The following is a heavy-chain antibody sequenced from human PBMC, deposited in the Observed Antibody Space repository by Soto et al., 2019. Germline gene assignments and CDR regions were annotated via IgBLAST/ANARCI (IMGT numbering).Heavy chain of an antibody. CDR1: GFNFEDYA. V-gene: IGHV3-9*01. CDR2: INWNSGIT. CDR3: ARGRGALTVVSNWFDP. Sequence: GGSLRLSCVAFGFNFEDYAMHWIRQAPGKGLEWVSGINWNSGITGYADSVKGRFTISRDNANNSLHLEMSSLKTEDTALYYCARGRGALTVVSNWFDPWGQGTLVTVSS. J-gene: IGHJ5*02. D-gene: IGHD2-15*01.